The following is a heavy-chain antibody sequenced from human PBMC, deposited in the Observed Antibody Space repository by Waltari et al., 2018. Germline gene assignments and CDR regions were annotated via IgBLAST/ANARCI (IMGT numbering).Heavy chain of an antibody. D-gene: IGHD6-13*01. V-gene: IGHV1-69*01. Sequence: QVQLVQSGAEVKKPGSSVKVSCKASGGTFSSYAISWVRQAPGQGLEWMGGIIPIFGTANYEQKFQGRVTITADESTSTAYMELSSLRSEDTAVYYCARDLPAAQGKSPYAFDIWGQGTMVTVSS. CDR1: GGTFSSYA. J-gene: IGHJ3*02. CDR2: IIPIFGTA. CDR3: ARDLPAAQGKSPYAFDI.